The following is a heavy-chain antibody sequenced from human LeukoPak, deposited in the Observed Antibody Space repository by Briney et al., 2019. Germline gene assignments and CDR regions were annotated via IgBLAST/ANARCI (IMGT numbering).Heavy chain of an antibody. CDR3: AATPVGATEIDY. D-gene: IGHD1-26*01. CDR2: FDPEDGET. CDR1: GYTLTELS. V-gene: IGHV1-24*01. Sequence: ASVKVSCKVSGYTLTELSMHWVRQAPGKGLEWMEGFDPEDGETIYAQKFQGRVTMTEDTSTDTAYMELSSLRSEDTAVYYCAATPVGATEIDYWGQGTLVTVSS. J-gene: IGHJ4*02.